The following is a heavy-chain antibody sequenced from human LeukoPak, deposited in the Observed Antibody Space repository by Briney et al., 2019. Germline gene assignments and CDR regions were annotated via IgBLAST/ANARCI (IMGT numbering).Heavy chain of an antibody. CDR2: ISDDGYST. J-gene: IGHJ4*02. CDR1: RFIFDNYG. V-gene: IGHV3-23*01. CDR3: ARVAPPLDDYIRGSFPYYFDY. Sequence: GVLRLSCAASRFIFDNYGMTWVRQAPGKGLEWGSGISDDGYSTYYADSVKGRLTISRDNSKNTLYLHMTSLRVEDTAVFYCARVAPPLDDYIRGSFPYYFDYWGQGTPVTVSS. D-gene: IGHD3-16*01.